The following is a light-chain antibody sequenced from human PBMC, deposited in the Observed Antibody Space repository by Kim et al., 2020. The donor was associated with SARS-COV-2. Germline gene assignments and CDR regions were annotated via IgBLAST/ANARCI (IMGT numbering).Light chain of an antibody. CDR3: QVWDSSTAWV. Sequence: SYELTQPLSVSVALGQTARITCGGNNIGSKNVHWYQQKPRQAPVLVIYRDSNRPSGIPERFSGSNSGNTATLTISRAQAGDEADYYCQVWDSSTAWVFGG. J-gene: IGLJ3*02. V-gene: IGLV3-9*01. CDR1: NIGSKN. CDR2: RDS.